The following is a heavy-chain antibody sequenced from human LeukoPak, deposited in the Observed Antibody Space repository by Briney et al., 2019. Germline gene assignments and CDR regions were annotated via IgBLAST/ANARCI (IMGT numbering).Heavy chain of an antibody. CDR1: GYTFTDYY. D-gene: IGHD4-11*01. Sequence: GASVKVSCKASGYTFTDYYVHWVRQAPGQGLEWMGWINPKRGVTNSAQKFQGRVTMTRDTSISTIYMELRSLISDDTAAYYCARGVAVTDRARFFDYWGRGTLVTVSS. J-gene: IGHJ4*02. CDR2: INPKRGVT. CDR3: ARGVAVTDRARFFDY. V-gene: IGHV1-2*02.